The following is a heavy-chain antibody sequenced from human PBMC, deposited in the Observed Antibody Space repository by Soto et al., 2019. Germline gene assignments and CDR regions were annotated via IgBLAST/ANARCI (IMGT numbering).Heavy chain of an antibody. D-gene: IGHD2-15*01. CDR3: ATDRYCSASTCYSEKNY. J-gene: IGHJ4*02. CDR2: ITTSGTVI. Sequence: EVQLVESGGGLAQPGGSLRLTCVASGLTFSTYTMNWVRQAPGKGLEWISYITTSGTVIYYADSVKGRFTISRDNAQNSLYLQMDSLRDEDTAVYYCATDRYCSASTCYSEKNYWGQGTQVTVSS. CDR1: GLTFSTYT. V-gene: IGHV3-48*02.